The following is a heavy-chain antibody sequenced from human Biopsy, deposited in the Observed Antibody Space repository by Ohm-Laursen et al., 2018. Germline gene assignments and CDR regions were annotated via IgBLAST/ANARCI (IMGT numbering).Heavy chain of an antibody. CDR3: ARSRGSSGIATIYYYGMDV. CDR1: GVTLSGYS. Sequence: SLRLSCSASGVTLSGYSMNWVRQAPGKGLEWVSSISASSSYIYYADSVKGRFTVSKENGKNSLYLQMNSLRAEDTAVYYCARSRGSSGIATIYYYGMDVWGQGTTVTVSS. CDR2: ISASSSYI. D-gene: IGHD3-10*01. V-gene: IGHV3-21*01. J-gene: IGHJ6*02.